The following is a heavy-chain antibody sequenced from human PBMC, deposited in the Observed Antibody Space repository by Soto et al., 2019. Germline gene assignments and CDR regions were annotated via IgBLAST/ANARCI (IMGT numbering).Heavy chain of an antibody. CDR1: GDSASSNSAA. V-gene: IGHV6-1*01. D-gene: IGHD3-16*01. Sequence: KQSQTLSLTCAISGDSASSNSAAWNWIRQSPSGGLEWLGRTYYRSKWYNDYAVSVKSRITINPDTSKNQFSLQLNSVTPEDTAVYYCEREGGSYDAFDIWGQGTMVTVSS. CDR2: TYYRSKWYN. J-gene: IGHJ3*02. CDR3: EREGGSYDAFDI.